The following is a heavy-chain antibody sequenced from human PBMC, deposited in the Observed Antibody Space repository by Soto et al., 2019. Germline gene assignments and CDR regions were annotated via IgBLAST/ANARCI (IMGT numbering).Heavy chain of an antibody. Sequence: PGGSLRLSCAASGFAFSTFGMHWVRQAPGKGLEWMAVISYDGSNKNYADFVKGRFTISRDNAKNPLYLQMNSLRAEDTAVYYCARSLRYRPSLWYSDPHPGHFDYWGQGTLVTVSS. CDR2: ISYDGSNK. V-gene: IGHV3-30*03. D-gene: IGHD6-13*01. CDR1: GFAFSTFG. J-gene: IGHJ4*02. CDR3: ARSLRYRPSLWYSDPHPGHFDY.